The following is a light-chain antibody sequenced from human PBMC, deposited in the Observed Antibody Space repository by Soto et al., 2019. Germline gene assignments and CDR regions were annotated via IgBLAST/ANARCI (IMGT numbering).Light chain of an antibody. CDR2: AAS. CDR3: QQYNDYIT. V-gene: IGKV1-5*01. J-gene: IGKJ5*01. Sequence: DTQMTQSPSTLSASIGDRVTITCRASQSISTWLAWYQQKPGKAPKLLIYAASTLENGVPTRFSGTGSETEFTLTVSSLQPDDSATYYCQQYNDYITFGQGTQLEIK. CDR1: QSISTW.